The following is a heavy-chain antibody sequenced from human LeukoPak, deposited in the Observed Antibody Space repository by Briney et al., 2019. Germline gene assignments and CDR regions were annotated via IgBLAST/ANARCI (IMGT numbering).Heavy chain of an antibody. CDR1: GGSSSGYY. CDR3: ARGPYSSSWSHYYYYMDV. Sequence: SETLSLTCAVYGGSSSGYYWTWIRQAPGKGLEWIGEINQSGSTNYNPSLKSRVTMSVDTSKNQFSLKLSSVTAADTAVYYCARGPYSSSWSHYYYYMDVWGKGTTVTGSS. J-gene: IGHJ6*03. V-gene: IGHV4-34*01. CDR2: INQSGST. D-gene: IGHD2-2*01.